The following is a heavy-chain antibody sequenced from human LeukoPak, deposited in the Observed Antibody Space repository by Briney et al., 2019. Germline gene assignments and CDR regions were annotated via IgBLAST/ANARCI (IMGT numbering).Heavy chain of an antibody. J-gene: IGHJ4*02. Sequence: SETPSLTCAVYGGSFSGYYWSWIRQPPGKGLEWIGEINHSGSTNYNPSLKSRVTISVDTSKNQFSLKLSSVTAADTAVYYCARLWPAASIDYWGQGTLVTVSS. CDR2: INHSGST. CDR3: ARLWPAASIDY. D-gene: IGHD2-2*01. CDR1: GGSFSGYY. V-gene: IGHV4-34*01.